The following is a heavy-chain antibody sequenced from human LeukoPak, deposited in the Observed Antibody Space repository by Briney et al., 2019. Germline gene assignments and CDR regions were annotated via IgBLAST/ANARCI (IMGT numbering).Heavy chain of an antibody. CDR1: GFTFSGSA. D-gene: IGHD3-22*01. Sequence: GGSLRLSCAASGFTFSGSALHWVRQASGRGLEWVGRIRSRANSYATAYAASVRGRFTISRDDSKNTAYLQMNSLKTEDTAVYYCTRQSPDYYHSSVTPNWGQGTLVTVSS. V-gene: IGHV3-73*01. CDR3: TRQSPDYYHSSVTPN. J-gene: IGHJ4*02. CDR2: IRSRANSYAT.